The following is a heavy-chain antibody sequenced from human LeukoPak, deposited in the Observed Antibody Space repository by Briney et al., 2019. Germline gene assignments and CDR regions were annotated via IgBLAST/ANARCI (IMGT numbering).Heavy chain of an antibody. D-gene: IGHD1-26*01. J-gene: IGHJ4*02. Sequence: GGSLRLSCAASGFTFSNYWMSWVRQAPGKGLEWVAVISHDGRSKYYADSVKGRFTISRDISRNTLYLQMDSLRAEDTALYHCARVASGTYYVVDYWGQGTLVTVTS. CDR3: ARVASGTYYVVDY. CDR1: GFTFSNYW. V-gene: IGHV3-30*03. CDR2: ISHDGRSK.